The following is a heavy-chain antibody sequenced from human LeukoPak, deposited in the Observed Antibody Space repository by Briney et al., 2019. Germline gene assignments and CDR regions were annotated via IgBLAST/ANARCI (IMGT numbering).Heavy chain of an antibody. CDR2: IWYDGSKK. Sequence: GGSLRLSCAASGFTFTNYGMHWVRQAPGKGLEWVAGIWYDGSKKYYADSVKGRFTISRDESKNTLYLQINSLRAEDTAVYYCAKPSVSGNYPYYFDYWGQGTLVTVSS. D-gene: IGHD1-26*01. V-gene: IGHV3-33*03. CDR1: GFTFTNYG. CDR3: AKPSVSGNYPYYFDY. J-gene: IGHJ4*02.